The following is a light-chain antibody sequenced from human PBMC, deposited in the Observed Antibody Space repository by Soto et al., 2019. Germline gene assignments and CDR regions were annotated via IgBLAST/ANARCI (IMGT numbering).Light chain of an antibody. V-gene: IGKV1-9*01. CDR1: QGISSY. Sequence: DIQLTQSPSFLSASVGDRVTNTCRASQGISSYLAWYQQEPGKAPKLLIYDASTLQSGVPSRFSGSGFGAEFTLTISSLQPEDFATYYCQQLAGFPITFGQGTRLEI. CDR3: QQLAGFPIT. J-gene: IGKJ5*01. CDR2: DAS.